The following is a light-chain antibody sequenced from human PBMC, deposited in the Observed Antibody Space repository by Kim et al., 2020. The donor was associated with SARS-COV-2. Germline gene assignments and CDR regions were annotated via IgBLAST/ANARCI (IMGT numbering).Light chain of an antibody. CDR1: QSINNW. Sequence: ASVGDRVTITCRASQSINNWLAWYQRKPGKAPKLLIFKTSNLETGVPSRFSGSGSGTEFTLTISSLQPDDFATYYCQQYNSSPVTFGGGTKVDIK. V-gene: IGKV1-5*03. CDR3: QQYNSSPVT. CDR2: KTS. J-gene: IGKJ4*01.